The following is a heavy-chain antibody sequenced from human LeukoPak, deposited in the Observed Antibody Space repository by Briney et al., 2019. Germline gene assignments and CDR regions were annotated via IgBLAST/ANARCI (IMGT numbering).Heavy chain of an antibody. CDR3: ARGGTQSGSYLNFFDY. V-gene: IGHV3-20*04. CDR2: INWNGGST. Sequence: PGGSLRLSCAASGFTFDDYGMSWVRQAPGKGLGWVSGINWNGGSTGYADSVKGRFTISRDNAKNSLYLQMNSLRAEDTALYYCARGGTQSGSYLNFFDYWGQGTLVTVSS. CDR1: GFTFDDYG. J-gene: IGHJ4*02. D-gene: IGHD1-26*01.